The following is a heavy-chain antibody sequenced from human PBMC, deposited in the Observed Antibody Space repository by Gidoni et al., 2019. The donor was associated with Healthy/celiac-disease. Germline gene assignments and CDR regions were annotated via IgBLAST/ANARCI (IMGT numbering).Heavy chain of an antibody. CDR3: ARGPSYYYDSSGPFDY. CDR2: INHSGRT. J-gene: IGHJ4*02. V-gene: IGHV4-34*01. CDR1: GGSFSGYY. D-gene: IGHD3-22*01. Sequence: QVQLQQWGARLLKPSETLSLTCAVYGGSFSGYYWSWIRQPPGKGLEWIGEINHSGRTNYNPSLKSRVTISVDTSKNQFSLKLSSVTAADTAVYYCARGPSYYYDSSGPFDYWGQGTLVTVSS.